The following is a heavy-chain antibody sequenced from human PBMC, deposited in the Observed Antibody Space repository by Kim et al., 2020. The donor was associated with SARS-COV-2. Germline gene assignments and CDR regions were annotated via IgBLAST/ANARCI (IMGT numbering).Heavy chain of an antibody. CDR1: GYTFTGYY. CDR2: INPNSGGT. V-gene: IGHV1-2*06. Sequence: ASVKVSCKASGYTFTGYYMHWVRQAPGQGLEWMGRINPNSGGTNYAQKFQGRVTMTRDTSISTAYMELSRLRSDDTAVYYCARVWLLDYYYYGMDVWGQGTTVTVSS. D-gene: IGHD3-22*01. J-gene: IGHJ6*02. CDR3: ARVWLLDYYYYGMDV.